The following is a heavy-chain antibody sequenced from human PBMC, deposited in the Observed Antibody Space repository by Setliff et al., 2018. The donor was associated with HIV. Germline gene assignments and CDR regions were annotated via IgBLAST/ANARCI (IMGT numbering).Heavy chain of an antibody. CDR2: IYHDGST. CDR3: ARYYGSGTYHRWFDP. J-gene: IGHJ5*02. V-gene: IGHV4-38-2*02. D-gene: IGHD3-10*01. CDR1: GYSITNGYY. Sequence: SETLSLTCSVSGYSITNGYYWGWIRQPPGKGLEWVGSIYHDGSTYYNPSPRSRVTISVDTSKNQFSLKLSSVTAADTAVYYCARYYGSGTYHRWFDPWGQGTPVTV.